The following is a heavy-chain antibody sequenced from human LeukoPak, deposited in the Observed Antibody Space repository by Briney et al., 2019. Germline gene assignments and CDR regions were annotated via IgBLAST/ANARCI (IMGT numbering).Heavy chain of an antibody. CDR2: ISSSSSYI. Sequence: GGSLRLSCAASGFTFSSYSMNWVRQAPGKGLEWVSSISSSSSYIYYADSVKGRFTISRDNAKNSLYLQMNSLRAEDTAVYYCARATGYDFWTQAYYMDVWGKGTTVTVSS. CDR3: ARATGYDFWTQAYYMDV. D-gene: IGHD3-3*01. V-gene: IGHV3-21*01. J-gene: IGHJ6*03. CDR1: GFTFSSYS.